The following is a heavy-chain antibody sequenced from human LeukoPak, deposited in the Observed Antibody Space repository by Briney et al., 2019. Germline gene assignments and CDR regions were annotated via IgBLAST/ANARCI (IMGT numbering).Heavy chain of an antibody. J-gene: IGHJ4*02. CDR2: ISGTGTST. CDR3: VKSYCSGGVCDSGNHFDS. D-gene: IGHD2-15*01. CDR1: GFSFNSYA. V-gene: IGHV3-23*01. Sequence: GGSLRLSCAASGFSFNSYALSWVRQAPGKGLEWVSGISGTGTSTLYADSVRGRFTISRDKTNKMMLLQMNSLKADDTAVYYCVKSYCSGGVCDSGNHFDSWGQGSLVSVSS.